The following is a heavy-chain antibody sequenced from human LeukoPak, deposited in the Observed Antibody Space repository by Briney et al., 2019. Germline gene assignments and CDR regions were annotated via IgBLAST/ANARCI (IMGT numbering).Heavy chain of an antibody. Sequence: GGSLRLSCAASGFTFSYFAMHWVRQAPGKGLEHISAISSDGTTTHYTNSVKGRFTISRDNSKNTLYLQMGSLRADDMAVYYCARSPGATAYWGQGTLVTVSS. J-gene: IGHJ4*02. CDR3: ARSPGATAY. CDR1: GFTFSYFA. V-gene: IGHV3-64*01. CDR2: ISSDGTTT. D-gene: IGHD1-26*01.